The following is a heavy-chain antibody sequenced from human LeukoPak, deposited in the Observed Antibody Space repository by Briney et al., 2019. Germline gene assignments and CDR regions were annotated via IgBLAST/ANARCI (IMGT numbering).Heavy chain of an antibody. CDR1: GFTFSSYG. Sequence: GGFLRLSCSASGFTFSSYGMHWVRQAPGKGLEWVGRIKSKTDGGTTDYAAPVKGRFTISRDDSKNTLYLQMNSLKTEDTAVYYCTTGVLGYLGSSWDDAFDIWGQGTMVTVSS. V-gene: IGHV3-15*01. D-gene: IGHD6-13*01. CDR2: IKSKTDGGTT. CDR3: TTGVLGYLGSSWDDAFDI. J-gene: IGHJ3*02.